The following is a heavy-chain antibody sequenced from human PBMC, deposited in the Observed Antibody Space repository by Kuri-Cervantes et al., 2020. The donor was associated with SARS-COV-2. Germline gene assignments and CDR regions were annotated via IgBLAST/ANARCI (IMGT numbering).Heavy chain of an antibody. CDR1: GFTFSSYA. CDR3: AKDPRDGEIDEYFQH. Sequence: ETLSLTCAASGFTFSSYAMSWVRQAPGKGLEWVSAISGSGGSTYYADSVKGRFTISRDNSKNTLYLQMNSLRAEDTAVYYCAKDPRDGEIDEYFQHWGQGTLVTVSS. J-gene: IGHJ1*01. D-gene: IGHD4-17*01. CDR2: ISGSGGST. V-gene: IGHV3-23*01.